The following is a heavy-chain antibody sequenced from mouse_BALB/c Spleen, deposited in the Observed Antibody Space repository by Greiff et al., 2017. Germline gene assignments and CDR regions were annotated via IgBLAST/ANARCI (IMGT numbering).Heavy chain of an antibody. CDR2: IDPANGNT. V-gene: IGHV14-3*02. J-gene: IGHJ3*01. CDR1: GFNIKDTY. CDR3: PDGSLAY. D-gene: IGHD2-3*01. Sequence: EVMLVESGAELVKPGASVKLSCTASGFNIKDTYMHWVKQRPEQGLEWIGRIDPANGNTKYDPKFQGKATITADTSSNTAYLQLSSLTSEDTAVYYCPDGSLAYWGQGTLVTVSA.